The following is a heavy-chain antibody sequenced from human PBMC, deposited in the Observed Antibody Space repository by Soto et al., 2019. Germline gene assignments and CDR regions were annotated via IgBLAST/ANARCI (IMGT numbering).Heavy chain of an antibody. CDR1: GYTFSTYA. J-gene: IGHJ6*03. D-gene: IGHD6-6*01. CDR3: ARGSIAVPKIYYYYYMDF. Sequence: QVQLVQSGAEVKKPGASVKVSCKASGYTFSTYAMHWVRQAPGQRLEWMGWINAGNGNTKYSQKFQGRVTITRDTSASTAYMELSSLRSKDTAMYYCARGSIAVPKIYYYYYMDFWGKGTTVTVSS. CDR2: INAGNGNT. V-gene: IGHV1-3*01.